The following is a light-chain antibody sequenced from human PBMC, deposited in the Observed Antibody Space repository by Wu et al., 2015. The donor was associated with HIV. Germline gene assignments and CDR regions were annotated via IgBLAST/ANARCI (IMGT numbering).Light chain of an antibody. CDR3: QERSNWPST. V-gene: IGKV3-11*01. Sequence: EIVLTQSPGTLSLSPGERATLSCRASQSVSSYLAWYRHKPGQAPRLLIYDASNRATGIPARFSGSGSGTDFTLTISSLEPEDFAIYYCQERSNWPSTFGQGTRLEIK. J-gene: IGKJ5*01. CDR2: DAS. CDR1: QSVSSY.